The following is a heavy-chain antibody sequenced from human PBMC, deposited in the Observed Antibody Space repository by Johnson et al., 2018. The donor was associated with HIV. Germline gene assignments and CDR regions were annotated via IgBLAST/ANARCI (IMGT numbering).Heavy chain of an antibody. Sequence: QVQLVESGGGVVQPGRSLRLSCAASGFTFDTYGMHWVRQAPGKGLEWVAVIWYDGSNTYYADSVKGRFTISRDNSHNTLYLQMDSLRAEDTAVYYGARVRGWLQHDAFDIWGQWTMVTVSS. CDR1: GFTFDTYG. CDR3: ARVRGWLQHDAFDI. CDR2: IWYDGSNT. V-gene: IGHV3-33*01. D-gene: IGHD5-24*01. J-gene: IGHJ3*02.